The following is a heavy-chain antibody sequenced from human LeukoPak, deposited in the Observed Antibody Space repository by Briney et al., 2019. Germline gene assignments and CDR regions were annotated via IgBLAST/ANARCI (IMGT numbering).Heavy chain of an antibody. J-gene: IGHJ6*02. CDR3: ARVPGKYYYGSGSKYYYYYGMDV. D-gene: IGHD3-10*01. V-gene: IGHV1-2*02. Sequence: ASVKVSCKASGYTFTGYYMHWVRQAPGQGLEWMGWINPNSGGTNYAQKFQGRVTMTRGTSISTAYMELSRLRSDDTAVYYCARVPGKYYYGSGSKYYYYYGMDVWGQGTTVTVSS. CDR2: INPNSGGT. CDR1: GYTFTGYY.